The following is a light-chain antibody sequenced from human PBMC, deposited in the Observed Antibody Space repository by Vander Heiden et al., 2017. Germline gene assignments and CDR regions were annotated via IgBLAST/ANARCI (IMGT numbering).Light chain of an antibody. Sequence: QSVLTQPASLSGSPGQSISISCTGTSSDVCGYSFVSWYQQHPGKAPRLLIYEVSDRPSGVSNRFSGSKLGNTASPTISALQPEDEADYYCSSYTTTSARVLFGGGTKVTVL. CDR2: EVS. V-gene: IGLV2-14*01. J-gene: IGLJ2*01. CDR3: SSYTTTSARVL. CDR1: SSDVCGYSF.